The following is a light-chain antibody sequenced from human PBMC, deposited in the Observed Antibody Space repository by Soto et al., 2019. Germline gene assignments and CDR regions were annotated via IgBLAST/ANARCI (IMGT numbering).Light chain of an antibody. CDR1: QGIKEF. Sequence: DIPLIQSPSFVSASVGDRDTITCRASQGIKEFLAWYQQKPGKAPKLLIYAASTLQAGVPTRFSGFASGTEFTLTINNLQPADSATYYCQQFNIYPLTFGGGTKVEIK. CDR2: AAS. J-gene: IGKJ4*01. CDR3: QQFNIYPLT. V-gene: IGKV1-9*01.